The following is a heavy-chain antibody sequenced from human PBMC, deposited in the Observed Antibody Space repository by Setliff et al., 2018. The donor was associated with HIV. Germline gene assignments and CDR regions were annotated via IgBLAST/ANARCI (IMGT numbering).Heavy chain of an antibody. CDR1: GHTFTSYD. J-gene: IGHJ6*02. V-gene: IGHV1-8*01. CDR3: ASSGSRVPYYGLDV. Sequence: GASVKVSCKASGHTFTSYDINWVRQATGRGLEWMGWMNPNSGNTGYAQKCQGRVTMTRNTSISTAYMKLSSLRSEDSAVYYCASSGSRVPYYGLDVWGQGTTVTVSS. D-gene: IGHD6-25*01. CDR2: MNPNSGNT.